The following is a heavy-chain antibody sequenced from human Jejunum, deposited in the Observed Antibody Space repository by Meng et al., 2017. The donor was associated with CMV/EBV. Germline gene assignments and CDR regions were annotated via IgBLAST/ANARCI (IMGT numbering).Heavy chain of an antibody. D-gene: IGHD2-8*01. CDR1: GFSFSDYD. CDR2: ISSYKDNT. Sequence: QVQLVQSATEVKKPGTSVKVSCKVSGFSFSDYDISWVRQAPGQGLEWMGWISSYKDNTKYAEKFQGRVTMTTDTSASTAYMELRSLRSDDTAVYYCAREGAKYCTNGVCYFDYWGQGTLVTVSS. CDR3: AREGAKYCTNGVCYFDY. V-gene: IGHV1-18*01. J-gene: IGHJ4*02.